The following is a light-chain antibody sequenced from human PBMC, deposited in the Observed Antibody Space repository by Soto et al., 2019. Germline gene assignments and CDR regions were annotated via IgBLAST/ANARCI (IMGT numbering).Light chain of an antibody. J-gene: IGKJ5*01. Sequence: EIVLTQSPGTLSLSPVERATLSCRASQTVTRNYLAWHQQKLGQTPRLLVYGASSRATGIPDRFSGSGSGTDFTLTISRLEPEDFAVYYCQQHGSSPITFGQGTRLEIK. CDR2: GAS. CDR3: QQHGSSPIT. V-gene: IGKV3-20*01. CDR1: QTVTRNY.